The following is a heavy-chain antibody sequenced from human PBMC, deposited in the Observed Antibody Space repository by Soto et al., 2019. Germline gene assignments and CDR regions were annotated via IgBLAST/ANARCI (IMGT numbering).Heavy chain of an antibody. CDR3: ARDWDCSGGSCYDKNWFDP. J-gene: IGHJ5*02. D-gene: IGHD2-15*01. Sequence: GASVKVSCKASGGTFSSYTISWVRQAPGQGLEWMGRIIPILGIANYAQKFQGRVTITADKSTSTAYMELSSLRSEDTAVYYCARDWDCSGGSCYDKNWFDPWGQGTLVTVSS. CDR2: IIPILGIA. V-gene: IGHV1-69*04. CDR1: GGTFSSYT.